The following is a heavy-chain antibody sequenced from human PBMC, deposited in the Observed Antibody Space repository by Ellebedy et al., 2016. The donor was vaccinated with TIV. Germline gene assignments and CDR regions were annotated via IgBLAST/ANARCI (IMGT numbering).Heavy chain of an antibody. CDR1: GFTFSSYA. CDR3: ARGYNSNWDHYFDF. CDR2: ISYDGSNK. Sequence: GESLKISCAASGFTFSSYAMHWVRQAPGKGLEWVAVISYDGSNKYYADSVKGRFTISRDNAKNSLDLHMNSLRAEDTAVYYCARGYNSNWDHYFDFWGQGTLVTVSS. J-gene: IGHJ4*02. D-gene: IGHD6-13*01. V-gene: IGHV3-30-3*01.